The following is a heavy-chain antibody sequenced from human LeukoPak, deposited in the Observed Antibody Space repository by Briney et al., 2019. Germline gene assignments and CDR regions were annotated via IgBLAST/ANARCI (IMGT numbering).Heavy chain of an antibody. CDR2: IYSSGST. CDR1: GCSISNYF. J-gene: IGHJ4*02. Sequence: PSETLSLTCSVSGCSISNYFWTWIRQPPGKGLEWIGYIYSSGSTYYNPSLKSRVTISVDTSKNRFSLKLSSVTAADTAVYYCARHARDNSDYFAYWGQGTLVTVSS. CDR3: ARHARDNSDYFAY. V-gene: IGHV4-59*08. D-gene: IGHD3-22*01.